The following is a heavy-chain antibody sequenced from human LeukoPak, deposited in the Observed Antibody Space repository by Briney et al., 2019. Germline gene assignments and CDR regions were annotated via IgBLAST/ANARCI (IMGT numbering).Heavy chain of an antibody. J-gene: IGHJ4*01. CDR1: GVSLSSSNYY. CDR3: AKQGRDSTNCYALGY. Sequence: SETLSLTCSVSGVSLSSSNYYWGWVRQPPGKGLEWLGSIYYGGSTYYSPSLKSRLTMSVDTTKNQFSLTLDSVTAADSALYFCAKQGRDSTNCYALGYWGHGTLVTVSS. V-gene: IGHV4-39*01. CDR2: IYYGGST. D-gene: IGHD3-16*01.